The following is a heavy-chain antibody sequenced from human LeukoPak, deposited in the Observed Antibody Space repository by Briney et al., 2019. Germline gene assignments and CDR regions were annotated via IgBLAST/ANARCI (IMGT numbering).Heavy chain of an antibody. V-gene: IGHV3-23*01. D-gene: IGHD4-17*01. Sequence: GGSLRLPCAASGFTFSSYAMSWVRQAPGKGLEWVSAISGSGGSTYYADSVKGRFTISRDNSKNTLYHQINSLRVEDTAVYYCIVFGDSNHWGQGTLVTVSS. CDR2: ISGSGGST. CDR3: IVFGDSNH. J-gene: IGHJ5*02. CDR1: GFTFSSYA.